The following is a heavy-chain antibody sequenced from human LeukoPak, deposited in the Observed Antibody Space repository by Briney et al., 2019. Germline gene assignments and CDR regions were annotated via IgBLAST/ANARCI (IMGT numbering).Heavy chain of an antibody. Sequence: PGGSLRLSCAASGFTFSSHWMHFVRQAPEKGLVGGAHIIADGSGTYYAASVKGRFTISIDNAKNTLYLQMHSLPAEDTAVYYCVRGALRDCSYTSCTRGNWFDPWGQGTLVTVSS. J-gene: IGHJ5*02. CDR3: VRGALRDCSYTSCTRGNWFDP. CDR2: IIADGSGT. CDR1: GFTFSSHW. D-gene: IGHD2-2*01. V-gene: IGHV3-74*01.